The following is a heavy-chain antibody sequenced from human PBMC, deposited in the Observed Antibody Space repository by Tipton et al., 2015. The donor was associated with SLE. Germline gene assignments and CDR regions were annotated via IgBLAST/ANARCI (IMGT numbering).Heavy chain of an antibody. Sequence: TLSITCTVSGGSISSSSYYWGWIRQPPGKGLEWIGSIYYSGSTYYNPSLKSRVTISVDTSKNQFSLKLSSVTAADTAVYYCARDQPRPTDWNTFDYWGQGALVTVSS. D-gene: IGHD1/OR15-1a*01. CDR1: GGSISSSSYY. CDR2: IYYSGST. CDR3: ARDQPRPTDWNTFDY. V-gene: IGHV4-39*07. J-gene: IGHJ4*02.